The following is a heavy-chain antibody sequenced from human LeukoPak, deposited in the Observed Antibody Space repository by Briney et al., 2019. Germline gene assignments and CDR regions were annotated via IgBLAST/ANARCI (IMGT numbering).Heavy chain of an antibody. CDR2: ISGSGGNT. D-gene: IGHD2-21*01. CDR1: GITFSRYA. Sequence: PGGSLRLSCAASGITFSRYAMSWARQAPGKGLEWVSAISGSGGNTYYADSVKGRFTISRDNSKNTLYLQMNSLRAEDTAVYYCAKAGIAYTNSDSWVDYWGQGTLVTVSS. V-gene: IGHV3-23*01. CDR3: AKAGIAYTNSDSWVDY. J-gene: IGHJ4*02.